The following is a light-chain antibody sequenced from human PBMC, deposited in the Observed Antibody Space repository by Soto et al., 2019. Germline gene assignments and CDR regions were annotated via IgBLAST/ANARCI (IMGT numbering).Light chain of an antibody. V-gene: IGLV2-11*01. J-gene: IGLJ1*01. Sequence: QSVLTQPPSVSGAPGQRVTISCTGTSVDVGAYDFVSWYQQHPGKAPKLLIYVVSGRPSGVPDRFSGSKSGNAASLTISGLQAEDEADYYCSSFTTSHTYIFGTGTKVTVL. CDR3: SSFTTSHTYI. CDR2: VVS. CDR1: SVDVGAYDF.